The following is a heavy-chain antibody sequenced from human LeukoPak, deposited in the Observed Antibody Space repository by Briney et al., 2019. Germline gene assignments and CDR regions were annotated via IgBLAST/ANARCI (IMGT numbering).Heavy chain of an antibody. V-gene: IGHV3-30*02. Sequence: GGSLRLSCAASGFTFSSYGMHWVRQAPGKGLEWVAFIRYDGSNKYYADSVKGRFTISRDNSKNTLYLQMNSLRAEDTAVYYCAKDQVGYSSGWYGNWFDPWGQGTLVTVSS. CDR1: GFTFSSYG. D-gene: IGHD6-19*01. CDR3: AKDQVGYSSGWYGNWFDP. J-gene: IGHJ5*02. CDR2: IRYDGSNK.